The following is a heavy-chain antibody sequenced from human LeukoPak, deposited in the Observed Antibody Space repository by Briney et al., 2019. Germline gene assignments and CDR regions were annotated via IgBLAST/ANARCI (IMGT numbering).Heavy chain of an antibody. V-gene: IGHV4-30-4*01. D-gene: IGHD3-16*02. Sequence: PSETLSLTCTVSGGSISSGDYYWSWIRQPPGKGLEWIGYIYYSGSTYYNPSLKSRVTISVDTSKNQFSLKLSSVTAADTAVYYCARSPRRASGGVIVYGMDVWGQGTTVTVSS. J-gene: IGHJ6*02. CDR1: GGSISSGDYY. CDR2: IYYSGST. CDR3: ARSPRRASGGVIVYGMDV.